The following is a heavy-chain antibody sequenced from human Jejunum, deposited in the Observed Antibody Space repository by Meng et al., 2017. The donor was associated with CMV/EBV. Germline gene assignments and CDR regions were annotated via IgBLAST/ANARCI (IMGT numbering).Heavy chain of an antibody. CDR3: ATGGGWFDS. CDR1: GSTKSNAW. V-gene: IGHV3-15*01. CDR2: IKSKTDGRTI. Sequence: LSCAVSGSTKSNAWINWVRQAPGEGLEWVGRIKSKTDGRTIDYAAPVKGRFTISRDDSKNTLYLQMNSLKTEDTAVYYWATGGGWFDSWGQGTLVTVSS. D-gene: IGHD1-26*01. J-gene: IGHJ5*01.